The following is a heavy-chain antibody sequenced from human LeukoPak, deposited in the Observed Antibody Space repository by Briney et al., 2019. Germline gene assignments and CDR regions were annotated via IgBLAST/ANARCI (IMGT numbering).Heavy chain of an antibody. CDR1: GYTFTGYY. D-gene: IGHD6-19*01. V-gene: IGHV1-2*02. Sequence: ASVNVSCKASGYTFTGYYMHWVRPAPAQGREWMGGINHNRGGTHYAHTFQGRVTLTRDRSISTAYMELNGLKSDDRHVYYCPWAALNSYSSGWYSFDYWGQGTLVTVSS. CDR3: PWAALNSYSSGWYSFDY. J-gene: IGHJ4*02. CDR2: INHNRGGT.